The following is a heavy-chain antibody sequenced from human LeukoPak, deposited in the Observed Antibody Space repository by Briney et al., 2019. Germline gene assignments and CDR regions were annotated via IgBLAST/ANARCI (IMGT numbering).Heavy chain of an antibody. D-gene: IGHD2-2*01. J-gene: IGHJ6*02. CDR2: IYYSGST. Sequence: SETLSLTCTVSGGSVSSGSYYWSWIRQPPGKGLEWIGYIYYSGSTNYNPSLKSRVTISVDTSKNQFSLKLSSVTAADTAVYYCARDVVVPAAMVYYYYGMDVWGQGTTVTVSS. CDR3: ARDVVVPAAMVYYYYGMDV. V-gene: IGHV4-61*01. CDR1: GGSVSSGSYY.